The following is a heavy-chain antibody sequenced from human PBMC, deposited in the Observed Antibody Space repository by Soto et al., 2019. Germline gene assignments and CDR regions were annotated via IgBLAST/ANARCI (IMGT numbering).Heavy chain of an antibody. CDR2: ISSSSSYI. D-gene: IGHD5-12*01. V-gene: IGHV3-21*01. J-gene: IGHJ3*02. CDR3: ASFGGYDFPVKDI. CDR1: GFTFSSYS. Sequence: PGGSLRLSCAASGFTFSSYSMNWVRQAPGKGLEWVSSISSSSSYIYYADSVKGRFTISRDNAKNSLYLQMNSLRAEDTAVYYCASFGGYDFPVKDIWGQGTMVTVS.